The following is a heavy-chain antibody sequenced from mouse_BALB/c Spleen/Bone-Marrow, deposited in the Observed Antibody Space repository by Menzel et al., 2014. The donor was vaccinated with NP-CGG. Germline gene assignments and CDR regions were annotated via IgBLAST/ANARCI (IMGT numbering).Heavy chain of an antibody. V-gene: IGHV1-63*01. J-gene: IGHJ4*01. CDR3: ARPQFISGRYYAMDY. D-gene: IGHD1-2*01. Sequence: VMLVESGAELVRPGTSVKISCKASGYAFTNYWLDWVKQRPGHGLEWIGDIYPGSGNTYFNEKFKGKATLTADKSSSTAYMQLSSLTSEDSAVHFCARPQFISGRYYAMDYWGQGTSVTVSS. CDR1: GYAFTNYW. CDR2: IYPGSGNT.